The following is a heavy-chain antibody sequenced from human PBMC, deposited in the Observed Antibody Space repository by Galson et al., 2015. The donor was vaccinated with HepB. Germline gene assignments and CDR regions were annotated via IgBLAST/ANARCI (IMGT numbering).Heavy chain of an antibody. V-gene: IGHV3-7*01. CDR2: IKQDGSEK. CDR1: GFTFSSYW. D-gene: IGHD3-3*01. Sequence: SLRLSCAASGFTFSSYWMSWVRQAPGKGLEWVANIKQDGSEKYYVDSVKGRFTISRDNAKNSLYLQMNSLRAEDTAVYYCARGIGFPITIFGVVISWGDYFDYWGQGTLVTVSS. J-gene: IGHJ4*02. CDR3: ARGIGFPITIFGVVISWGDYFDY.